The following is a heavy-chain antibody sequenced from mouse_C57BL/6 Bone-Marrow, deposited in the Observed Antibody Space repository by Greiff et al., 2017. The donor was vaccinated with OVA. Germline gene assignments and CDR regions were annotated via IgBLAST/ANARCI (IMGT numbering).Heavy chain of an antibody. CDR2: IDPSDSET. CDR3: ARYYYGVGTYFDY. V-gene: IGHV1-52*01. CDR1: GYTFTSYW. J-gene: IGHJ2*01. Sequence: QVQLKQPGAELVRPGSSVKLSCKASGYTFTSYWMHWVKQRPIQGLEWIGNIDPSDSETHYNQKFKDKATLTVDKSSSTAYMQLSSLTSEDSAVYYCARYYYGVGTYFDYWGQGTTLTVSS. D-gene: IGHD1-1*01.